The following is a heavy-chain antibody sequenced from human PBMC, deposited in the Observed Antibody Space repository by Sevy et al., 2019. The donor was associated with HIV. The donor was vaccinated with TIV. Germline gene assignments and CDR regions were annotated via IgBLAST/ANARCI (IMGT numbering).Heavy chain of an antibody. CDR3: AKLGPYYGSGKDYFDY. CDR2: ISGSGSTT. D-gene: IGHD3-10*01. J-gene: IGHJ4*02. CDR1: GFTFSNYA. Sequence: GGSLSLSCAASGFTFSNYALNWVRRPPGKGLEWVSHISGSGSTTSYADPVKGRLTSSRDNSKNMLYLQMNSLRAEDTAVYYCAKLGPYYGSGKDYFDYWGQGTLVTVSS. V-gene: IGHV3-23*01.